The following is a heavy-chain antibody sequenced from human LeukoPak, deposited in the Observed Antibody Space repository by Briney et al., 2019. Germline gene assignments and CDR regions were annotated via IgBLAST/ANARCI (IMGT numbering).Heavy chain of an antibody. CDR2: ISYDGSNK. J-gene: IGHJ3*02. CDR1: EFTFSSYG. V-gene: IGHV3-30*18. D-gene: IGHD2-2*01. CDR3: AKEDIVVVPAALLGAFDI. Sequence: PGRSLRLSCAASEFTFSSYGMHWVRQAPGKGLEWVAVISYDGSNKYYAGSVKGRFTISRDNSKNTLYLQMNSLRAEDTAVYYCAKEDIVVVPAALLGAFDIWGQGTMVTVSS.